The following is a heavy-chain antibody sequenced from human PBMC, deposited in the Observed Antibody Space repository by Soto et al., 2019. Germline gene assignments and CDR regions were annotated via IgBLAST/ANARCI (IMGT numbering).Heavy chain of an antibody. CDR3: ARDPGFRSDY. D-gene: IGHD3-9*01. J-gene: IGHJ4*02. Sequence: QVQLVQSGDEVKKPGASVKGSCKASGYTFTSYGISWVRQAPGQVIEWMGWMSAYNGNTNYAQKLQGRVTMTTDTSTSTAYMELRSLRSDDTAFYYCARDPGFRSDYWGQGTLVTVSS. CDR1: GYTFTSYG. V-gene: IGHV1-18*01. CDR2: MSAYNGNT.